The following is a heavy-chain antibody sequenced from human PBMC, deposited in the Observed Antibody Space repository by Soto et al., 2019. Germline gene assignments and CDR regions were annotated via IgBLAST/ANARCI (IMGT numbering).Heavy chain of an antibody. V-gene: IGHV4-31*03. CDR2: IYYSGST. Sequence: KTSETLSLTCTVSGGSISSGGYYWSWIRQHPGKGLEWIGYIYYSGSTYYNPSLKSRVTISVDTSKNQFSLKLSSVTAADTAVYYCAREPSAGGDLPHLYGGNVLDPWGQGTLVTVSS. J-gene: IGHJ5*02. CDR1: GGSISSGGYY. D-gene: IGHD3-16*01. CDR3: AREPSAGGDLPHLYGGNVLDP.